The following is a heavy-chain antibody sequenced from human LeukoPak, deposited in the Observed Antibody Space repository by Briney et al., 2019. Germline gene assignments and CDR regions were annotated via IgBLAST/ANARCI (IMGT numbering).Heavy chain of an antibody. CDR3: ATPRIVGATTSFDY. V-gene: IGHV1-24*01. J-gene: IGHJ4*02. D-gene: IGHD1-26*01. Sequence: ASVKVSCKVSGYTLTELSMHWVRQAPGKGLEWMGGFDPEDGETIYAQKFQGRVTMTEDTSTDTAYMELSSLRSEDTAEYYCATPRIVGATTSFDYWGQGTLVTVSS. CDR2: FDPEDGET. CDR1: GYTLTELS.